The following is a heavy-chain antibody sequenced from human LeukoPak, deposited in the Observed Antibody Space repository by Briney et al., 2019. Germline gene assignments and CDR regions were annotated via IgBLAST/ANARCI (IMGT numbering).Heavy chain of an antibody. Sequence: PGRSLRLSCAASGFMLSDYGMHWVRQAPGKGPEWVAAIWYDGSNIFYADSVKGRFTISRDNSKNALYLQMNSLRAEDTADYYCAKEGDRGEALYYYYMGVWGNGTTVTVSS. CDR2: IWYDGSNI. J-gene: IGHJ6*03. CDR1: GFMLSDYG. CDR3: AKEGDRGEALYYYYMGV. D-gene: IGHD3-10*01. V-gene: IGHV3-33*06.